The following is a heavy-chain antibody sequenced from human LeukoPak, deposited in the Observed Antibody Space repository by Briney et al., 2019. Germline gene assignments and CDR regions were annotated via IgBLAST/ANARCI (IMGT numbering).Heavy chain of an antibody. Sequence: ASVNVSCKVSGHTLTGLSMHWVRQAPGNGLEWMGGFDSEDGETIYAQKFQGRVTMTEDTSTDTAKMELSSLRSEDTAVYYCATDRYCSGGSCYCGVDWFDHWGQGTLVTVSS. V-gene: IGHV1-24*01. CDR2: FDSEDGET. CDR3: ATDRYCSGGSCYCGVDWFDH. CDR1: GHTLTGLS. D-gene: IGHD2-15*01. J-gene: IGHJ5*02.